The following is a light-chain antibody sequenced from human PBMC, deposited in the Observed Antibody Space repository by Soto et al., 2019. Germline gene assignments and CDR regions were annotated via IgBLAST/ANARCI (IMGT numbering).Light chain of an antibody. CDR3: QQYQSYST. Sequence: DIQMTQSPSTLSASVGDRVTITCRASQSINNWLAWYQQKPGRAPNLLIYKASNLESGVPSRFSGSGSGTEFTLTISSLQPDDFATYYCQQYQSYSTFGQGTKAEIK. CDR1: QSINNW. J-gene: IGKJ1*01. V-gene: IGKV1-5*03. CDR2: KAS.